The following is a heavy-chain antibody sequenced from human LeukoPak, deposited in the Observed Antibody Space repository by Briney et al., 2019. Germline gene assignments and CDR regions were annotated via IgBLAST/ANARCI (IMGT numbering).Heavy chain of an antibody. V-gene: IGHV4-59*01. CDR1: GGSISHYF. J-gene: IGHJ6*04. CDR2: VYYRGNT. CDR3: ARHADIALYREGMDV. Sequence: PSETLPLTCTVSGGSISHYFWSWIRQPPGQGQEWVGYVYYRGNTIYSPSLRSRVTISVDSSKNEFSLKMTSVTAADTAVYYCARHADIALYREGMDVWGKGTTVTVSS. D-gene: IGHD2-15*01.